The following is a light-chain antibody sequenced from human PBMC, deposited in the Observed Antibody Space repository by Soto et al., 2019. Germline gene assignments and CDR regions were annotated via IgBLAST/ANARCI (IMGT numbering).Light chain of an antibody. CDR1: SSDVGGYNY. J-gene: IGLJ1*01. Sequence: QSVLTQPASVSGSPGQSITISCTGTSSDVGGYNYVSWYQQHPGKAHKLMIYDVSNRPSGVSNRISGSKSGNTASLTISGLQAEDEADYYCSSYTSSSTSLFGTGTKVTVL. V-gene: IGLV2-14*01. CDR3: SSYTSSSTSL. CDR2: DVS.